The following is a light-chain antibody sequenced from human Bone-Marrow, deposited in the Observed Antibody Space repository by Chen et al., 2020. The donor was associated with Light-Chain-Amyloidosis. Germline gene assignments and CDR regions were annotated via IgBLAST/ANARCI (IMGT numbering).Light chain of an antibody. J-gene: IGKJ4*01. CDR2: GSS. V-gene: IGKV3-20*01. CDR3: RQYGASPRT. Sequence: EIVLTQSPGTLSLSPGEGANLSCRASQTISSNYLTWYQQKFGQSPRLLIYGSSSRATGIPDRFTGNGSGADFTLTINRLEPEGFAMYYCRQYGASPRTFGGWTKVAIQ. CDR1: QTISSNY.